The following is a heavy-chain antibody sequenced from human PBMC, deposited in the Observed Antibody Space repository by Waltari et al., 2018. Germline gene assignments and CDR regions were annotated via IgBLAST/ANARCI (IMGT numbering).Heavy chain of an antibody. CDR3: ARMSCRGYYACYYYYGMDV. CDR2: ISSGSSDR. J-gene: IGHJ6*02. D-gene: IGHD3-3*01. Sequence: EVQLMESGGGLVKPGGSLRLSCEASGFTFRSYSMAWVRQAPGKGMEGVSSISSGSSDREYRESGRGRFTISRDDGKNSLYLQMNSLRAEDTAVYYCARMSCRGYYACYYYYGMDVWGQGTTVSVS. V-gene: IGHV3-21*02. CDR1: GFTFRSYS.